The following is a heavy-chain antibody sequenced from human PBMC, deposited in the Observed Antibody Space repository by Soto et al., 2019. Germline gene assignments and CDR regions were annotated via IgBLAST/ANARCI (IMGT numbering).Heavy chain of an antibody. CDR1: GYNFAGSG. J-gene: IGHJ4*02. V-gene: IGHV1-18*04. D-gene: IGHD1-1*01. CDR2: IIANSGDT. Sequence: QVHLVQSGAEVKKPGASVKVSCKASGYNFAGSGFIWVRQAPGQGLEWMGWIIANSGDTNYAQNLQGRVTMTTDTSTSTAYMELRSLTSDDTAVYYCARAGASNWNYVSSSSWGQGNLVTVSS. CDR3: ARAGASNWNYVSSSS.